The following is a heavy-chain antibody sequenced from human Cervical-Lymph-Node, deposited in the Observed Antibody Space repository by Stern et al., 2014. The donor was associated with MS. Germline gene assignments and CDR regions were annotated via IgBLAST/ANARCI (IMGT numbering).Heavy chain of an antibody. CDR1: GASFSDNY. Sequence: QVQLQQWGAGLLRPSETLSLTCAVQGASFSDNYWSWIRQTPGKGLEWIGEINSSGATNYNPSLISRATLSVDPSRNQFSLKLSSLTAADTAMYYCARERKVERSSRLLVSFDVWGQGTLVTVSS. J-gene: IGHJ3*01. CDR3: ARERKVERSSRLLVSFDV. D-gene: IGHD1-1*01. CDR2: INSSGAT. V-gene: IGHV4-34*01.